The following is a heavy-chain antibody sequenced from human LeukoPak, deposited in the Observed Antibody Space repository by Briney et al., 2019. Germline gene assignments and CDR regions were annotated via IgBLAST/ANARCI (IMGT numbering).Heavy chain of an antibody. V-gene: IGHV2-70*11. CDR1: GFSLSTSGMC. Sequence: SGPALVKPTQTLTLTCTFSGFSLSTSGMCVSWIRQPPGKALEWLARIDWDDDKYYSTSLKTRLTISKDTSKNQVFLIMTNMDPVDTATYYCAHFSDTSGYYYVWFDYWGQGALVTVSS. CDR3: AHFSDTSGYYYVWFDY. J-gene: IGHJ4*02. CDR2: IDWDDDK. D-gene: IGHD3-22*01.